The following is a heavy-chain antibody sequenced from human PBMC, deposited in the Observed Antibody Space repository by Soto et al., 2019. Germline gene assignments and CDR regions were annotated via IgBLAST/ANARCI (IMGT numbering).Heavy chain of an antibody. CDR3: ARHHLAKAVAGTSGMDV. Sequence: QVQLVQSGAEVKKPGSSVKVSCKASGGTFSSYTISWVRQAPGQGLEWMGRIIPILGIANYAQKFQGRVTITADKSTSTAPMELSSLRSEDTAVYYCARHHLAKAVAGTSGMDVWGQGTTVTVSS. D-gene: IGHD6-19*01. J-gene: IGHJ6*02. CDR1: GGTFSSYT. CDR2: IIPILGIA. V-gene: IGHV1-69*02.